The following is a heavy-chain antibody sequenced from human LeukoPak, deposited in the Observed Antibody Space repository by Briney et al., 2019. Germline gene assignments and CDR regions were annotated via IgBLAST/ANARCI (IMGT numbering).Heavy chain of an antibody. D-gene: IGHD2/OR15-2a*01. Sequence: SETLSLTSTVSGGSINSSSYYCGSIRQPPGKGLEWIGEINHSGSTNYNPSLKSRVTISVDTSKNQFSLKLSSVTAADTAVYYCARGFPDIWGQGTMVTVSS. CDR3: ARGFPDI. CDR1: GGSINSSSYY. V-gene: IGHV4-39*07. CDR2: INHSGST. J-gene: IGHJ3*02.